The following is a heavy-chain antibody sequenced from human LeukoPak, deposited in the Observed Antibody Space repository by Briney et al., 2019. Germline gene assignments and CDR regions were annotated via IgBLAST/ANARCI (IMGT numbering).Heavy chain of an antibody. Sequence: SETLSLTCTVSGGSISSSGYYWGWIRQPPGKGLEWIGSIYYSGSTYYTPSLKSRVTISVDTSKNQFSLKLSSVTAADTAVYYCATSSFYYYYYGMDVWGQGTTVTVSS. V-gene: IGHV4-39*01. CDR1: GGSISSSGYY. D-gene: IGHD6-6*01. J-gene: IGHJ6*02. CDR2: IYYSGST. CDR3: ATSSFYYYYYGMDV.